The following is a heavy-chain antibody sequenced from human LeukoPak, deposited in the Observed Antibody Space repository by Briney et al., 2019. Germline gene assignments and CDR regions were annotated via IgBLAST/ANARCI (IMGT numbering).Heavy chain of an antibody. CDR2: IKSKTDGGTT. CDR3: TTDKFTSEDIVVVPAAIYSSSWTFDY. D-gene: IGHD2-2*02. V-gene: IGHV3-15*07. CDR1: GFTFSNAW. Sequence: PGGSLRLSCAASGFTFSNAWMNWVRQAPGKGLEWVGRIKSKTDGGTTDYAAPVKGRFTISRDDSKNTLYLQMNSLKTEDTAVYYCTTDKFTSEDIVVVPAAIYSSSWTFDYWGQGTLVTVSS. J-gene: IGHJ4*02.